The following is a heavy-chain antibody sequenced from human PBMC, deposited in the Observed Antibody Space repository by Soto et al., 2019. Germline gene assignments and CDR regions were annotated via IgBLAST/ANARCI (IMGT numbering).Heavy chain of an antibody. Sequence: QVQLVQSWAEVKKPGSSVKGSCKASGDTLSHYCVSWGRQVPGKGLEGMGGTTAILGTRDYAQKFQGRMTLTADASTTTFYMELTSLTADYTGVYYCASGDSSDTGDHWGHGTLCTVSS. V-gene: IGHV1-69*01. D-gene: IGHD6-19*01. CDR1: GDTLSHYC. J-gene: IGHJ4*01. CDR2: TTAILGTR. CDR3: ASGDSSDTGDH.